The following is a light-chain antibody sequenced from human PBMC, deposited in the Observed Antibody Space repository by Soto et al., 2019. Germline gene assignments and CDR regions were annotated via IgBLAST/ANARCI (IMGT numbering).Light chain of an antibody. Sequence: QSVLTQPASVSGSPGQSITISCTGTSSDVGSYNLVSWYQQHPGKAPKLMIYEGSKRPSGVSNRFSGSTSGNTASLTISGLQAEDEADYYCCSYAGSSTSGVFGGGTKLTVL. J-gene: IGLJ2*01. CDR3: CSYAGSSTSGV. CDR1: SSDVGSYNL. CDR2: EGS. V-gene: IGLV2-23*01.